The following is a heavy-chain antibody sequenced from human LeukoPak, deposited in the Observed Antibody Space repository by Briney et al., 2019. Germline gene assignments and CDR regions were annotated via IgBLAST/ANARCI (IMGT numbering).Heavy chain of an antibody. D-gene: IGHD6-13*01. CDR2: IKQDGSEK. J-gene: IGHJ5*02. CDR3: AREDGSSWYMWFDP. Sequence: GGSLRLSCAASGFTFNSYWMSWVRQAPGKGLEWVANIKQDGSEKYYVDSVKGRFTISRDNAKNSLYLQMNSLRAEDTAVYYCAREDGSSWYMWFDPWGQGTLVTVSS. V-gene: IGHV3-7*03. CDR1: GFTFNSYW.